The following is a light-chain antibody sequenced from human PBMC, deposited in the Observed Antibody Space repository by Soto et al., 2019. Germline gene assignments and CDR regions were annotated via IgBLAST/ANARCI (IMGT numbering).Light chain of an antibody. CDR3: QQRSDWPIT. CDR2: DAS. CDR1: QSVSRF. J-gene: IGKJ5*01. V-gene: IGKV3-11*01. Sequence: EIWLTQSPATLSWSPGERATLSCRASQSVSRFLAWYQKEPGKAPRPLIYDASNRATGIPARFSGSGSGTEFTITISSMKYEDFAVYSCQQRSDWPITFGPGTRLEIK.